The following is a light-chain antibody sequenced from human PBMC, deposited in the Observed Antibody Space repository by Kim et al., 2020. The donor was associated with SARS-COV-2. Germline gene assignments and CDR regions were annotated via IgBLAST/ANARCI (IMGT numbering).Light chain of an antibody. CDR1: QSLSMNH. CDR2: GAS. CDR3: QQYGSSPKIT. J-gene: IGKJ5*01. V-gene: IGKV3-20*01. Sequence: IVLTQSPGTLSLSPGEGATLSCRASQSLSMNHLAWYQQKPGQAPRLLIHGASSRAAGIPDRFRGSGSGTDFTLTITRLEPEDFALYYCQQYGSSPKITFGQGTRLEIK.